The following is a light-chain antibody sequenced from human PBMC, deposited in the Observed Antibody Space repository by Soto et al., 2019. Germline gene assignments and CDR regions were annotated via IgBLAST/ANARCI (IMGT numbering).Light chain of an antibody. CDR3: ALYMGSGISV. J-gene: IGLJ2*01. V-gene: IGLV8-61*01. CDR1: SGSVSSSNY. CDR2: STN. Sequence: QTVVTQEPSFSVSPGGTVSLTCGVDSGSVSSSNYPSWYQQAPGQPPRTLIYSTNTRSSGVPDRFSGSIVGNKAALTITGAQADDESHYYCALYMGSGISVFGGGTKLTVL.